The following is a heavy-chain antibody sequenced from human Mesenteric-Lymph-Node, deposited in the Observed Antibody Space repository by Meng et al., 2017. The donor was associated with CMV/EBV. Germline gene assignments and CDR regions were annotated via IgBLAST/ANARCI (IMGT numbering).Heavy chain of an antibody. CDR3: ARGSGYDNSGYYQPPTRY. J-gene: IGHJ4*02. V-gene: IGHV1-18*01. D-gene: IGHD3-22*01. CDR2: KRNWNGEK. Sequence: GGKATGKGMEWMGRKRNWNGEKNTEKKKKERENMTKETSTSTAYMELRSLRSDDTAIYYCARGSGYDNSGYYQPPTRYWGQGTLVTVSS.